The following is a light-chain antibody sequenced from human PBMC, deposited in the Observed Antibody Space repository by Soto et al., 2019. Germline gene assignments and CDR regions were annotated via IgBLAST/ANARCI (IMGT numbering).Light chain of an antibody. J-gene: IGKJ2*01. CDR1: QSVLYSSNNKNY. V-gene: IGKV4-1*01. Sequence: DIVMTQSPDSLAVSLGERATINCKSSQSVLYSSNNKNYLAWYQQRPGPPPKLLIYWASTRESGVPDRFSVSGSGTDFTLTITSLQAEDVAVYYCQQYESTPPTFGQGTKLEIK. CDR2: WAS. CDR3: QQYESTPPT.